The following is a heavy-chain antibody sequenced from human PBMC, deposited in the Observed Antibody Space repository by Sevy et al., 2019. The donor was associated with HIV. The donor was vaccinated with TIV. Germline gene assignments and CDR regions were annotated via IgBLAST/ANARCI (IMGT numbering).Heavy chain of an antibody. CDR3: ARDQLGSIDY. V-gene: IGHV3-30-3*01. D-gene: IGHD7-27*01. CDR2: VSSDGSEI. CDR1: GFTFSTYA. Sequence: GGSLRLSCAVSGFTFSTYAMHWVRQAPGKGLECVAIVSSDGSEINYADSVKSRITISRDNSRNTLYLQMNSLRTEDTALYYCARDQLGSIDYWGQGTLVTVSS. J-gene: IGHJ4*02.